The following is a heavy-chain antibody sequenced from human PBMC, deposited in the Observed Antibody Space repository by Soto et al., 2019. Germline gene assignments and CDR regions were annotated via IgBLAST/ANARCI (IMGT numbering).Heavy chain of an antibody. D-gene: IGHD5-12*01. CDR1: GYTSTNLD. CDR2: MNPNSDT. V-gene: IGHV1-8*01. J-gene: IGHJ5*02. CDR3: ARYQEALGLTS. Sequence: ASVKVSCKATGYTSTNLDINWVRQATGQGLEWMGWMNPNSDTGCAQKFQGRVTMTRNTSTSTVYMELSSLRSEDTAVYYCARYQEALGLTSWGQGTPVTVSS.